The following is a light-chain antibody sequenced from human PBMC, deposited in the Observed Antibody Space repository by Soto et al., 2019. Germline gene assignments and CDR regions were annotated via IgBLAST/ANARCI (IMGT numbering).Light chain of an antibody. J-gene: IGLJ2*01. CDR1: SSDIGRYNL. CDR3: CSYAGSYTWV. V-gene: IGLV2-23*01. Sequence: QSALTQPASVSGSPGQSITISCTGTSSDIGRYNLVSWYQQHPGKAPKVMIYEDSKRPSGVSNRFSGSKSGNTASLTISGLQAEDEADYYCCSYAGSYTWVFGGGTKLTVL. CDR2: EDS.